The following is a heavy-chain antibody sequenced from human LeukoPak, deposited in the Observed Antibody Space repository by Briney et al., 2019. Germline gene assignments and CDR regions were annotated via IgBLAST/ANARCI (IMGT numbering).Heavy chain of an antibody. CDR3: ARNSGSYLYYFDY. V-gene: IGHV3-48*01. CDR2: ISSGSSTI. J-gene: IGHJ4*02. D-gene: IGHD1-26*01. Sequence: PGGSLRLSCAASGFTFSSYSMNWVRQAPGKGLEWVSYISSGSSTIYYADSVKGRFTISRDNAKNSLYLQMNSLRAEDTAVYYCARNSGSYLYYFDYCGQGTLVTVSS. CDR1: GFTFSSYS.